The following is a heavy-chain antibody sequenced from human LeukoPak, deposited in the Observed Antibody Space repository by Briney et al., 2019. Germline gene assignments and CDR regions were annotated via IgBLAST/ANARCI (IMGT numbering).Heavy chain of an antibody. V-gene: IGHV4-34*01. CDR1: GGSFSGYY. CDR3: ARGRLYCSSTSCSYYFDY. CDR2: INHSGST. Sequence: SETLSLTCAVYGGSFSGYYWSWIRQPPGKGLEWIGEINHSGSTNYNPSLKSRVTISVDTSKNQFSLKLSSVTAADTAVYYCARGRLYCSSTSCSYYFDYRGQGTLVTVSS. D-gene: IGHD2-2*01. J-gene: IGHJ4*02.